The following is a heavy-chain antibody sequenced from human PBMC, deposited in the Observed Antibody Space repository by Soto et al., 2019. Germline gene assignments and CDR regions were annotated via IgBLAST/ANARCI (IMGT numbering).Heavy chain of an antibody. CDR2: INAGNGNT. J-gene: IGHJ4*02. Sequence: ASVKVSCKASGYTFTSYAMHWVRQAPGQRLEWMGWINAGNGNTKYSQKFQGRVTITRDTSASTACMELSSLRSEDTAVYYCARGSAMITFGGVIAPSDYWGQGTLVTVSS. D-gene: IGHD3-16*02. CDR1: GYTFTSYA. V-gene: IGHV1-3*01. CDR3: ARGSAMITFGGVIAPSDY.